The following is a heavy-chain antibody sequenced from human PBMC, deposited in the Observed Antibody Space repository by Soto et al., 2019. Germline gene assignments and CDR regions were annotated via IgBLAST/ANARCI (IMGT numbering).Heavy chain of an antibody. V-gene: IGHV3-23*01. CDR3: AKDARAFPHAPNWFDP. CDR1: GFTFSSYA. J-gene: IGHJ5*02. CDR2: ISGSGGSA. Sequence: SLRLSCAASGFTFSSYAMSWVRQAPGKGLEWVSAISGSGGSAYYADSVKGRFTISRDNSKNTLYLQMNSLRAEDTAVYYCAKDARAFPHAPNWFDPWGQGTLVTVSS.